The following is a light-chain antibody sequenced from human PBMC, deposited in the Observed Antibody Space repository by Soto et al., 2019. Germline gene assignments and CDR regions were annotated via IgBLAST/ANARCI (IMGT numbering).Light chain of an antibody. Sequence: DIPMTQSPSSLSASVGDRVTLTCRASQGISNDLAWYQQKPGKVPKLLIYAASTLQSGVPSRFSGSGSGTDFTLTISSLQPEDVATYYCQKSNSAPYTFGQGTKLEIK. V-gene: IGKV1-27*01. CDR3: QKSNSAPYT. J-gene: IGKJ2*01. CDR1: QGISND. CDR2: AAS.